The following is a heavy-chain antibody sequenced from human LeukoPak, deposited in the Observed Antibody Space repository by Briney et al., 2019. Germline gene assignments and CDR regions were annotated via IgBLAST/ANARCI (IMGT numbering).Heavy chain of an antibody. J-gene: IGHJ4*02. Sequence: ASVKVSCKASGYTFTSYYMHWVRQPPGQGLEWMGIINPSGGSTSYAQKFQGRVTMTRDTSTSTVYMELSSLRSEDTAVYYCARDRAEYSSSSHHPHYWGQGTLVTVSS. CDR1: GYTFTSYY. CDR2: INPSGGST. D-gene: IGHD6-6*01. V-gene: IGHV1-46*01. CDR3: ARDRAEYSSSSHHPHY.